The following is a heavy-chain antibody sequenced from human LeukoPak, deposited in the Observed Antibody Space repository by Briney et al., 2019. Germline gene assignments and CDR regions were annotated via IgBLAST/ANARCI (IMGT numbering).Heavy chain of an antibody. CDR2: IYPDDSDT. V-gene: IGHV5-51*01. Sequence: GESLKISFTGSGYRFPNFWIGWGRPLPGKGLEGMGLIYPDDSDTTYSPSFQGQVTISADKSISSAYLRWGSLKASDTAMYYCARYAGLHRPFDIWGQGTMVTVSS. CDR3: ARYAGLHRPFDI. CDR1: GYRFPNFW. J-gene: IGHJ3*02. D-gene: IGHD2-21*02.